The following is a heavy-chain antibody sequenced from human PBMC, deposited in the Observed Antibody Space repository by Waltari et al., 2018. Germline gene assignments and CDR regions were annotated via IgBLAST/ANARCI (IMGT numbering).Heavy chain of an antibody. CDR3: AKAVSVTYPFFDY. J-gene: IGHJ4*02. V-gene: IGHV3-23*01. D-gene: IGHD4-17*01. Sequence: EVQLLESGGGLVQPGGSMRLSCAASGFTFSSYAMSWVRQAPGKGLEWVSAISGSGGSTYYADSVKGRFTISRDNSKNTLYLQMNSLIAEDTAVYYCAKAVSVTYPFFDYWVQGTLVTVSS. CDR1: GFTFSSYA. CDR2: ISGSGGST.